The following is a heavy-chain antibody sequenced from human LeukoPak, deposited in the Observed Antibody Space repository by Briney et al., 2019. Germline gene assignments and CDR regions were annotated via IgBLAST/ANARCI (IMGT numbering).Heavy chain of an antibody. V-gene: IGHV1-8*01. Sequence: ASVKVSCKASGFTLTNYNINWVRQAPGQGLEWMGWMNPINGNTGYARKFQGRVTMTRDTSISTAYMELRSLTSEDTAIYYCVRDGEGVAISVNFWFDPWGQGSLVTVSS. CDR2: MNPINGNT. J-gene: IGHJ5*02. D-gene: IGHD3-10*01. CDR1: GFTLTNYN. CDR3: VRDGEGVAISVNFWFDP.